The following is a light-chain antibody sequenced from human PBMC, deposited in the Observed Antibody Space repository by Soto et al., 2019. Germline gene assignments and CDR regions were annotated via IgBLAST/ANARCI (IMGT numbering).Light chain of an antibody. J-gene: IGKJ1*01. V-gene: IGKV3-15*01. Sequence: EIVMTQSPATLSVSPGERATLSCRASQSVGSDLAWYQQKPGQAPRLLIFDTSTRATGIPARFSGGGSGTEFTLTISSLQSEDFAVYYCQQYKNWPPRTFGQGTKVEVE. CDR2: DTS. CDR3: QQYKNWPPRT. CDR1: QSVGSD.